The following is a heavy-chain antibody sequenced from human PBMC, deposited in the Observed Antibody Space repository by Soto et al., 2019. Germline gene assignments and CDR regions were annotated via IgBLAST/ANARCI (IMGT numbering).Heavy chain of an antibody. J-gene: IGHJ6*02. CDR2: MNPNSGNT. V-gene: IGHV1-8*01. D-gene: IGHD3-9*01. CDR1: GYTFTSYD. Sequence: EASVKVSCKASGYTFTSYDINWVRQATGQGLEWMGWMNPNSGNTGYAQKLQGRVTMTRNTSISTAYMELSSLRSEDTAVYYCARAGDKRVLRYFDWLPLGSMDVWGQGTTVTVSS. CDR3: ARAGDKRVLRYFDWLPLGSMDV.